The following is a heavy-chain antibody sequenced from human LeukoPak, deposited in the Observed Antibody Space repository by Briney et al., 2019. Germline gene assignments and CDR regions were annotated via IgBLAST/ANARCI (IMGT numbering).Heavy chain of an antibody. D-gene: IGHD3-10*01. V-gene: IGHV4-39*01. J-gene: IGHJ4*02. CDR2: IYYSGGT. CDR1: GASISSRSNY. Sequence: PSETLSLTCTVSGASISSRSNYWGWIRRPPGKGLEWIGSIYYSGGTYYNPSLKSRVTISVDTSKNQFSLKLNSVTAADTAVYYCARSGVTAYSFDYWGQGTLVTVSS. CDR3: ARSGVTAYSFDY.